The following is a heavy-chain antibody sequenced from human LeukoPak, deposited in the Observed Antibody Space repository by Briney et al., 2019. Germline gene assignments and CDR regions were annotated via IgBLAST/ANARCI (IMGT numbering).Heavy chain of an antibody. CDR1: GGTFSSYA. V-gene: IGHV1-2*02. CDR3: ASYPRYSSSPPFDY. J-gene: IGHJ4*02. CDR2: INPNTGGT. Sequence: VASVKVSCKASGGTFSSYAISWVRQAPGQGLEWMGWINPNTGGTNYAQKFQGRVTMTRDTTISTAYMELSRLTSDDTAVYYCASYPRYSSSPPFDYWGQGTLDTVSS. D-gene: IGHD6-19*01.